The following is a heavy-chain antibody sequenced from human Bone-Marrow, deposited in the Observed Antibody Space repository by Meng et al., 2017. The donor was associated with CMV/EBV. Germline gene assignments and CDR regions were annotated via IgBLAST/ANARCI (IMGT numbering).Heavy chain of an antibody. CDR1: GLTFSSYG. CDR3: ARDLGNPSWGVLDY. D-gene: IGHD1-26*01. J-gene: IGHJ4*02. V-gene: IGHV3-21*05. CDR2: ISSSSSYI. Sequence: GESLKISCAASGLTFSSYGMSWVRQAPGKGLEWVSYISSSSSYIYDADSVKGRFTISRDNAKNSLYLQMNSLRAEDTAVYYCARDLGNPSWGVLDYWGQGTLVTVSS.